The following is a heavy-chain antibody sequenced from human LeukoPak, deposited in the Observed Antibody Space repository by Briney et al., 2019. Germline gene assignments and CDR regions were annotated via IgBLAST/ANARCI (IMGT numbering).Heavy chain of an antibody. CDR3: ARIRVTMVPYYYGMDV. CDR1: GDSISSYY. V-gene: IGHV4-59*01. J-gene: IGHJ6*02. Sequence: PSETLSLTCTVSGDSISSYYWSWIRQPPGKGLEWIGYIYYSGGTNYNPSLKSRVTISVDTSKNQFSLKLSSVTAADTAVYYCARIRVTMVPYYYGMDVWGQGTTVTVSS. CDR2: IYYSGGT. D-gene: IGHD3-10*01.